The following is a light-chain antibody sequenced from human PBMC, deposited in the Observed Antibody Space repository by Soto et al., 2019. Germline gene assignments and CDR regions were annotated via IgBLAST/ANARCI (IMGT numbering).Light chain of an antibody. CDR3: SSYTSSSTPI. CDR1: SSEVAGYNY. J-gene: IGLJ2*01. V-gene: IGLV2-14*01. CDR2: DVS. Sequence: QSVLTQPASVSGSPGQSITISCTGTSSEVAGYNYVSWYQQHPGKAPKLMIYDVSNRPSGVSNRFSGSKSGNTASLTISGLQAEDEADYYCSSYTSSSTPIFGGGTKLTVL.